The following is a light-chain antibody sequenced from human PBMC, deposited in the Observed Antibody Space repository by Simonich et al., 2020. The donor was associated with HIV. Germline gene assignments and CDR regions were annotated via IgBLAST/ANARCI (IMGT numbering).Light chain of an antibody. Sequence: QLVLTQSPSASASLGASVKLTCTLSSGHSSYPIAWHQQQPEKGPRYLMKLNSDGSHSKGGGVPGRFSGSSSGAERYLTISSLQSEDEADYYCQTWGTGNVVFGGGTKVTVL. CDR3: QTWGTGNVV. CDR1: SGHSSYP. J-gene: IGLJ2*01. V-gene: IGLV4-69*01. CDR2: LNSDGSH.